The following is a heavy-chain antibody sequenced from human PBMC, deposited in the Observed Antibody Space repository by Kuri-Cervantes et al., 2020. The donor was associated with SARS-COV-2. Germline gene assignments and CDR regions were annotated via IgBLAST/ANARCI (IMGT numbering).Heavy chain of an antibody. D-gene: IGHD3-3*01. V-gene: IGHV3-48*03. Sequence: LSLTCAAPGFTFSSYEMNWVRQAPGKGLEWVSYISSSCSTIYYADSVRGRFTISRDNAKNSLYLQMNSLRAEDTAVYYCARRLEYDFWSGPLDAFDIWGQGTMVTVSS. J-gene: IGHJ3*02. CDR2: ISSSCSTI. CDR3: ARRLEYDFWSGPLDAFDI. CDR1: GFTFSSYE.